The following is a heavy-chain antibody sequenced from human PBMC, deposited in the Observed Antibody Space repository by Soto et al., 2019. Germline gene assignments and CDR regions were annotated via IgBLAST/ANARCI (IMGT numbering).Heavy chain of an antibody. CDR3: ARIVTYCSGGSCNYYYMDV. J-gene: IGHJ6*03. D-gene: IGHD2-15*01. CDR1: GWSFSGYY. CDR2: INHSGST. Sequence: PSETLSLTCAFYGWSFSGYYWSWIRQPPGKGLEWIGEINHSGSTNYNPSLKSRVTISVDTSKNQFSLKLSSVTAADTAVYYCARIVTYCSGGSCNYYYMDVWGKGTTVTVSS. V-gene: IGHV4-34*01.